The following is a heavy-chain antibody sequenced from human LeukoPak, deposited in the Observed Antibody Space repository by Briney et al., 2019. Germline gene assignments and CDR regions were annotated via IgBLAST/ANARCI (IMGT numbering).Heavy chain of an antibody. CDR2: ISAYNGNT. Sequence: ASVKVSCKASGYTFTSYGISWVRQAPGQGLEWMGWISAYNGNTNYAQKLQGGVTMTTDTSTSTAYMELRSLRSDDTAVYYCARDIGDIVVVPAAGDDAFDIWGQGTMVTVSS. V-gene: IGHV1-18*01. D-gene: IGHD2-2*01. CDR1: GYTFTSYG. J-gene: IGHJ3*02. CDR3: ARDIGDIVVVPAAGDDAFDI.